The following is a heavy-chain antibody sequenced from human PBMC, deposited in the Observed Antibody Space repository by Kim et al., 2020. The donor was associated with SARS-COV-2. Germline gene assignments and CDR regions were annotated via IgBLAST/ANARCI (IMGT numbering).Heavy chain of an antibody. Sequence: SETLSLTCTVSGGSISSSSYYWGWIRQPPGKGLEWIGSIYYSGSTYYNPSLKSRVTISVDTSKNQFSLKLSSVTAADTAVYYCARQQDIVVVVAATEWYFDLWGRGTLVTVSS. CDR2: IYYSGST. CDR3: ARQQDIVVVVAATEWYFDL. D-gene: IGHD2-15*01. CDR1: GGSISSSSYY. V-gene: IGHV4-39*01. J-gene: IGHJ2*01.